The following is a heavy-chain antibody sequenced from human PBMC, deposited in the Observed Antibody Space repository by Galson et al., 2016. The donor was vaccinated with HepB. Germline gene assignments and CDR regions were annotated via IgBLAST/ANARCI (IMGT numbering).Heavy chain of an antibody. D-gene: IGHD3-10*01. V-gene: IGHV3-21*06. CDR2: ISPSSRSK. Sequence: SLRLSCAASGFTFRSYTMNWVRQAPGKGREGAPSISPSSRSKHWEGSREARFAISRDNARTSLNLQMNSRRAEDTAVYYCARAQGDRSGDDGHFDYWGQGTLVTVSS. CDR1: GFTFRSYT. CDR3: ARAQGDRSGDDGHFDY. J-gene: IGHJ4*02.